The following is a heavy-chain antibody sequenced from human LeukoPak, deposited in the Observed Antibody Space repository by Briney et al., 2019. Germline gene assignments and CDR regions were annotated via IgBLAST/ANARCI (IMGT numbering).Heavy chain of an antibody. CDR1: GYTFIGYY. V-gene: IGHV1-2*02. CDR3: AREFFDF. CDR2: INPNSGDT. J-gene: IGHJ4*02. Sequence: GASVKVSCKVSGYTFIGYYIHWVRQAPGQGLEWMAWINPNSGDTNCAQKFQGRVTMTRDTSITTAYMDLSRLGSDDTAVYYCAREFFDFWGQGTLVTVSS.